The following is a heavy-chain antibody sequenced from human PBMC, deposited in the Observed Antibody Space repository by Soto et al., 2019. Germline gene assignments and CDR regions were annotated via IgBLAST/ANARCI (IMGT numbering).Heavy chain of an antibody. CDR3: ATFHYDSSGYYWQFDY. V-gene: IGHV5-10-1*01. D-gene: IGHD3-22*01. J-gene: IGHJ4*02. Sequence: PGESLKISCKGSGYSFTSYWISWVRQMPGKGLEWMGRIDPSDSYTNYSPSFQGHVTISADKSISTAYLQWSSLKASDTAMYYCATFHYDSSGYYWQFDYWGQGTLVTVSS. CDR2: IDPSDSYT. CDR1: GYSFTSYW.